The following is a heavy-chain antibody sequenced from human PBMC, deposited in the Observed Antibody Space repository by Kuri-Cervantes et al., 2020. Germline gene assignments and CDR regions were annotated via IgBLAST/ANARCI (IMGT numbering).Heavy chain of an antibody. J-gene: IGHJ4*02. CDR1: GGSISSYY. D-gene: IGHD3-10*01. V-gene: IGHV4-59*01. Sequence: GSLRLSCTVSGGSISSYYWSWIRQPPGKGLEWIGYIYYSGSTNYNPSLKSRVTISVDTSKNQFSLKLSSVTAADTAVYYCASRVQGVRKNEGGFDYWGQGTLVTVSS. CDR3: ASRVQGVRKNEGGFDY. CDR2: IYYSGST.